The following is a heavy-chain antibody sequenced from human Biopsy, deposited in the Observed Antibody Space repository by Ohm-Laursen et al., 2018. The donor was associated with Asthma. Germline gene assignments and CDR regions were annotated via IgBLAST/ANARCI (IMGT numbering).Heavy chain of an antibody. V-gene: IGHV1-18*01. Sequence: PSVKVSCKTSGYTFNSAGITWARQAPGQGLEWMGWISVYNGNTKVAQKLQDRVTMITDTSTSTAYMELRSLRSDDTAVYFCARAVDYSHYYGIDVWGQGTTFTVS. CDR3: ARAVDYSHYYGIDV. CDR2: ISVYNGNT. CDR1: GYTFNSAG. J-gene: IGHJ6*02. D-gene: IGHD3-10*01.